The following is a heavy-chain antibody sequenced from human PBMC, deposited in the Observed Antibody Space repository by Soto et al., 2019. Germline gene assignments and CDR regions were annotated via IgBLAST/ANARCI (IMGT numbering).Heavy chain of an antibody. CDR1: GGSFDTYY. CDR3: ARGGSSDWQVALDM. Sequence: AETLSLTGVVSGGSFDTYYWNWIRQSPGKGLEWIGESNHRGSNNYSPSLKSRVTISLDTSKNQFSLKLTSVTAADTAVYYCARGGSSDWQVALDMWGQGAMGTVSS. D-gene: IGHD6-19*01. CDR2: SNHRGSN. V-gene: IGHV4-34*01. J-gene: IGHJ3*02.